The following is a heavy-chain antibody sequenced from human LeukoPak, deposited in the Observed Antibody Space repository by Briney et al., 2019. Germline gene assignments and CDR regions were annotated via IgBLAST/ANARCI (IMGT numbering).Heavy chain of an antibody. Sequence: PGGSLRLSCAASGFSFSDHYMSWIRQAPGKGLEWVSYISSSRSFTNYADSVKGRFTISRDTAKNSLYLQMNSLRAEDTAVYYCARFRGYSYGLDYWGQGILVTVSS. CDR1: GFSFSDHY. J-gene: IGHJ4*02. CDR3: ARFRGYSYGLDY. D-gene: IGHD5-18*01. CDR2: ISSSRSFT. V-gene: IGHV3-11*03.